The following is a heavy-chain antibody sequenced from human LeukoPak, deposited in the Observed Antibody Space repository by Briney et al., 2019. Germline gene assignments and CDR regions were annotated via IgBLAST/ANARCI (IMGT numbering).Heavy chain of an antibody. CDR3: ASPGLHDAFDV. V-gene: IGHV4-34*01. CDR2: INHSGST. D-gene: IGHD4-11*01. Sequence: PSETLSLTCAVYGGSFSGYYWSWICQPPGKGLEWIGEINHSGSTNYNPSLKSRVTISVDTSKNQFSLKLTSVNAADTAVYFCASPGLHDAFDVWGLGTMVTVSS. J-gene: IGHJ3*01. CDR1: GGSFSGYY.